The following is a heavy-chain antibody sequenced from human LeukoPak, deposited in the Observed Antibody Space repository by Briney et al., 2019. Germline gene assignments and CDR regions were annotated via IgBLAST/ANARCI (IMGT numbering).Heavy chain of an antibody. CDR2: ISGSGGST. V-gene: IGHV3-23*01. CDR1: AFTFSSYA. CDR3: AKDTYYDILTGYRYTEYFQH. Sequence: AGSLRLSCAASAFTFSSYAMSWVRQAPGKGLEWVSAISGSGGSTYYADSVKGRFTISRDNSKNTLYLQMNSPRAEDTAVYYCAKDTYYDILTGYRYTEYFQHWGQGTLVTVSS. D-gene: IGHD3-9*01. J-gene: IGHJ1*01.